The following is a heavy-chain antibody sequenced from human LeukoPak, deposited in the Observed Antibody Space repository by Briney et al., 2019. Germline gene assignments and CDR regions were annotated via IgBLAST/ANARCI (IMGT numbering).Heavy chain of an antibody. D-gene: IGHD3-10*01. J-gene: IGHJ6*03. V-gene: IGHV1-69*06. CDR1: GGMSSIYA. CDR3: ARVLPWFGEFCYMDV. CDR2: IIPIFGTA. Sequence: ASVKVSCKASGGMSSIYAISWVRQAPGQGLEWMGGIIPIFGTANYAQKFQGRVTITADKSTSTAYMELSSLRSEDTAVYYCARVLPWFGEFCYMDVWGKGTTVTISS.